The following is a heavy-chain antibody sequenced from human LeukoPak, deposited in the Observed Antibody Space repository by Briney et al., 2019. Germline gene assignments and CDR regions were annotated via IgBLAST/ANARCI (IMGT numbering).Heavy chain of an antibody. CDR3: ARDLSGRYAFDI. CDR1: GFTFSSYI. Sequence: PGGSLRLSCAASGFTFSSYIMIWVRQAPGKWLDWVSYISSSSSTIYYADSVKGRFTISRDNAKNSLYLQMNSLRDEDTAVYYCARDLSGRYAFDIWGQGTMVTVSS. D-gene: IGHD3-10*01. CDR2: ISSSSSTI. J-gene: IGHJ3*02. V-gene: IGHV3-48*02.